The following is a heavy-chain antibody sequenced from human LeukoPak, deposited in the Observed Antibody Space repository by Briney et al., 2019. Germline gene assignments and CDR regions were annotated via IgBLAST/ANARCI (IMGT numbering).Heavy chain of an antibody. J-gene: IGHJ4*02. CDR1: GFTFSSYA. Sequence: PGGSLRLSCAASGFTFSSYAMTWVRQAPGKGLEWVSAISGSGGSTYYADSVKGRFTISRDNSKNTLYLQMNSLRAEDTAVYYCAKDLHSGSSSYYWGQGTLVTVSS. CDR3: AKDLHSGSSSYY. V-gene: IGHV3-23*01. D-gene: IGHD6-13*01. CDR2: ISGSGGST.